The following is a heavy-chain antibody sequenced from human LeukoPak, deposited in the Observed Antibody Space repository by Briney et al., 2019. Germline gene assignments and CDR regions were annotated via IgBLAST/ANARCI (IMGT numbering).Heavy chain of an antibody. CDR3: VREESGGYFDY. CDR1: GYTFTSYY. J-gene: IGHJ4*02. CDR2: INPSGGST. D-gene: IGHD2-8*02. Sequence: ASVKVSCKASGYTFTSYYMHWVRQAPGQGLEWMGIINPSGGSTSYAQKFQGRVTMTRDTPTSTVYMELSSLRSEDTAVYYCVREESGGYFDYWGQGTLVTVSS. V-gene: IGHV1-46*01.